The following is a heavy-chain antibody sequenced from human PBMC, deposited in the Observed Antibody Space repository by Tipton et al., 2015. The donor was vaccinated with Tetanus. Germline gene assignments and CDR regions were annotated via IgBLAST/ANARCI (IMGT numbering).Heavy chain of an antibody. D-gene: IGHD6-13*01. CDR1: GGSISSYY. V-gene: IGHV4-59*01. Sequence: PGLVKPSETLSLICGVYGGSISSYYWSWIRQPPGKGLEWIGYIYYSGSTNYNPSLKSRVTISVDTSKNQFSLNLSSVTAADTAVYYCARGGITAAGILDYWGQGTLVTVSS. CDR2: IYYSGST. CDR3: ARGGITAAGILDY. J-gene: IGHJ4*02.